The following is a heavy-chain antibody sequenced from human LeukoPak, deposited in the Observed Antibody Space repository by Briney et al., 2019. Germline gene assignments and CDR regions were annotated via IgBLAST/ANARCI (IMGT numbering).Heavy chain of an antibody. CDR3: ARDLYYGSGNRY. J-gene: IGHJ4*02. CDR2: INADGSEK. CDR1: GFTFRSHW. D-gene: IGHD3-10*01. Sequence: NPGGSLRLSCAASGFTFRSHWMSWVRQAPGKGLEWVANINADGSEKFYVDSMKGRFSISRDNAKNSLYLQMNSLRAEDTAVYYCARDLYYGSGNRYWGQGTLVTVSS. V-gene: IGHV3-7*01.